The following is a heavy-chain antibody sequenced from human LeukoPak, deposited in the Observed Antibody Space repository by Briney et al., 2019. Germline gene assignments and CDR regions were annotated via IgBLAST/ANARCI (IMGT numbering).Heavy chain of an antibody. V-gene: IGHV1-69*04. CDR1: GGTFSSYA. J-gene: IGHJ4*02. Sequence: SVKVSCKASGGTFSSYAISWVRQAPGQGLEWMGRIIPILGIANYAQKFQGRVTMTRDTSTSTVYMELSSLTSEDTAVYYCAREATSRLVPASAGKDLDYWGQGTLVTVSS. CDR3: AREATSRLVPASAGKDLDY. D-gene: IGHD6-13*01. CDR2: IIPILGIA.